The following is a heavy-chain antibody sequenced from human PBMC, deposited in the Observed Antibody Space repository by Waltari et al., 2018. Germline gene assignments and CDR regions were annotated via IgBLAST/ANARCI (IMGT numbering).Heavy chain of an antibody. J-gene: IGHJ4*02. D-gene: IGHD2-8*01. V-gene: IGHV4-38-2*01. Sequence: QVQLQESGAGLVKPSETLSLTCAVSGYSISSGYYWGSIRQPTGKGLEWIGSIYHSGGTYYNPALKSRVTISVDTSKNQFSLKLSSVTAADTAVYYCARHAITSSYYFDYWGQGTLVTVSS. CDR1: GYSISSGYY. CDR2: IYHSGGT. CDR3: ARHAITSSYYFDY.